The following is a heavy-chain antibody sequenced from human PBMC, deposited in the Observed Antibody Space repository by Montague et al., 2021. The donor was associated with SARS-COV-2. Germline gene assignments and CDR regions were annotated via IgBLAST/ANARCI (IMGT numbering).Heavy chain of an antibody. Sequence: SETLSLTCAVSGGSFSGYYWSWIRQPPEKGLEWIGEINQSGRTNNNPSLKSRVTISVDTSKNQFPLKLSSVTAADTAVYYCARRENTGLIVTVGAYFDYWGQGILVTVSS. CDR2: INQSGRT. V-gene: IGHV4-34*01. CDR3: ARRENTGLIVTVGAYFDY. CDR1: GGSFSGYY. D-gene: IGHD3-22*01. J-gene: IGHJ4*02.